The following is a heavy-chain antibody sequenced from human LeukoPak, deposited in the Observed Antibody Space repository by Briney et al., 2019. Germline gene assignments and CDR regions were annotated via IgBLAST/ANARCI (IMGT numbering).Heavy chain of an antibody. J-gene: IGHJ4*02. CDR1: GFTFRNYG. Sequence: GGSLRLSCAASGFTFRNYGMSWVRQAPGEGLEWVSSISGSSDSTYYPDSMKGRFTISRDSSKDTLYLQMNSLRTEDTAIYYCAKAKGSLWFGEFDSWGQGTLVSVSS. D-gene: IGHD3-10*01. V-gene: IGHV3-23*01. CDR3: AKAKGSLWFGEFDS. CDR2: ISGSSDST.